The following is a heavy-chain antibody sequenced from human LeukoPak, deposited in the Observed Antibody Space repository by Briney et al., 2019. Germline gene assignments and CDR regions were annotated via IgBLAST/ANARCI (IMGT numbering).Heavy chain of an antibody. CDR3: ARHGQDTGNFYAHFDY. CDR1: GGSIRTNY. J-gene: IGHJ4*02. Sequence: PETLSLTCTVSGGSIRTNYWSWIRQTPGKGLEWIAYINYNGNTNSNPSLKGRVTISVNTSRSQFSLKLSSVTAADTAVYYCARHGQDTGNFYAHFDYWGQGIVVADSS. V-gene: IGHV4-59*08. D-gene: IGHD1-26*01. CDR2: INYNGNT.